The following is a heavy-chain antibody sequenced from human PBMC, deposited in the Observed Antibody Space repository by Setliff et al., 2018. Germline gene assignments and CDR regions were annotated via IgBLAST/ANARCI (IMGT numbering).Heavy chain of an antibody. CDR2: IYYGGST. CDR3: ARGKTFFGAFIRAFDI. CDR1: GGSISDYY. J-gene: IGHJ3*02. Sequence: SETLSLTCTVSGGSISDYYWSWIRQAPGKGLEWIGYIYYGGSTNYNPYLNSRVAISVDTSKNQFSLKLSSVTAADTAVYHCARGKTFFGAFIRAFDIWGQGRMVTVSS. V-gene: IGHV4-59*01. D-gene: IGHD3-3*01.